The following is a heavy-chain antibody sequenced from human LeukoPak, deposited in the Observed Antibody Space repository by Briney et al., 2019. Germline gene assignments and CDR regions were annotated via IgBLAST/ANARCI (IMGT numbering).Heavy chain of an antibody. V-gene: IGHV3-30-3*01. CDR2: ISYDGSNK. CDR3: AGGSWRVTWSYFDY. Sequence: GGSLRLSCAASGFTFSSYAMHWVRQAPGKGLEWGAVISYDGSNKYYADSVKGRFTISRDNSKNTLYLQMNSLRAEGTAVYYCAGGSWRVTWSYFDYWGQGTLVTVSS. CDR1: GFTFSSYA. J-gene: IGHJ4*02. D-gene: IGHD3-16*01.